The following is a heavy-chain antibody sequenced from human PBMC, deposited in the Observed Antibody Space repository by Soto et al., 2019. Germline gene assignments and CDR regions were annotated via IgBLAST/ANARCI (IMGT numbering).Heavy chain of an antibody. Sequence: SETLSLTCAVYGGSFSGYYWSWIRQPPGKGLEWIGEINHSGSTNYNPSLKSRVTISVDTSKNQFSLKLSSVTAADTAVYYCARDPSSWTPYYYYYGMDVWGQGTTVTVSS. D-gene: IGHD6-13*01. V-gene: IGHV4-34*01. CDR2: INHSGST. CDR1: GGSFSGYY. CDR3: ARDPSSWTPYYYYYGMDV. J-gene: IGHJ6*02.